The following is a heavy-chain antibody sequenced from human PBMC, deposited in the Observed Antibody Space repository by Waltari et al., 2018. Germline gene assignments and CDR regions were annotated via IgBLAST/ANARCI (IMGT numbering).Heavy chain of an antibody. CDR2: INGDGRST. J-gene: IGHJ5*02. CDR1: GFTFSSHW. D-gene: IGHD2-2*01. Sequence: EVQLVESGGGLVQPGGSLRLSCAASGFTFSSHWMHWVRQAPGKGLVWVSRINGDGRSTSYADSVKGRFTISRDNANNTLYLQMNSLRAEDTAVYYCTRTRYCSTTSCQVDWFDPWGQGTLVTVSS. CDR3: TRTRYCSTTSCQVDWFDP. V-gene: IGHV3-74*01.